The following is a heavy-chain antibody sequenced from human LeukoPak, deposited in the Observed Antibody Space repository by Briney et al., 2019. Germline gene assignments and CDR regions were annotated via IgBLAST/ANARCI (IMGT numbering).Heavy chain of an antibody. Sequence: SETLSLTCTVSGVSISSYYWSWIRQPPGKGLEWIGYIYYSGSTNYNPSLKSRVTISVDTSKNQFSLRLSSVTAADTAVYYCARRRDGYNDYWGQGTLVTVSS. CDR1: GVSISSYY. CDR2: IYYSGST. J-gene: IGHJ4*02. D-gene: IGHD5-24*01. CDR3: ARRRDGYNDY. V-gene: IGHV4-59*01.